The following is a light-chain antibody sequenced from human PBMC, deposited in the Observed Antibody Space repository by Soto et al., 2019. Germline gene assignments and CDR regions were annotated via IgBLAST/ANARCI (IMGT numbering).Light chain of an antibody. CDR1: SSDVGGYKY. CDR2: EVN. V-gene: IGLV2-8*01. Sequence: QSALTQPPSASGSPGQSVTISCTGTSSDVGGYKYVSWYQQHPGKAPKLMIFEVNKRPSGVPDRFSGSKSGNTASLTVSGLPAEDEADYYCRSYAGSNSLGVFGTGTKLTVL. J-gene: IGLJ1*01. CDR3: RSYAGSNSLGV.